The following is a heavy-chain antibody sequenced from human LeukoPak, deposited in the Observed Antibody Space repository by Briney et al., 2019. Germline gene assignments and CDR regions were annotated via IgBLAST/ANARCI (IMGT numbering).Heavy chain of an antibody. V-gene: IGHV3-23*01. J-gene: IGHJ5*02. CDR1: GFIFKRYA. CDR3: ATAGGIGGSYYFRP. CDR2: ISGSGGST. D-gene: IGHD1-26*01. Sequence: PGRSLRLSCAASGFIFKRYAMNWVRQAPGKGLEWVSAISGSGGSTYYADSVKGRFTISRDNSKNTLYLQMNSLRAEDTAVYYCATAGGIGGSYYFRPWGQGTLVTVSS.